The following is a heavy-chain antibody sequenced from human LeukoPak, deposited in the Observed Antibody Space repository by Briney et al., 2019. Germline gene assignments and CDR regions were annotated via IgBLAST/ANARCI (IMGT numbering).Heavy chain of an antibody. Sequence: GASVKVSCKASGGTFSSYAISWVRQAPGQGLEWMGRIIPIFGTANYAQKFQGRVTITTDESTSTAYMELSSLRSEDTAVYYRARGDIYYYDSSGFLDYWGQGTLVTVSS. CDR3: ARGDIYYYDSSGFLDY. V-gene: IGHV1-69*05. D-gene: IGHD3-22*01. CDR1: GGTFSSYA. J-gene: IGHJ4*02. CDR2: IIPIFGTA.